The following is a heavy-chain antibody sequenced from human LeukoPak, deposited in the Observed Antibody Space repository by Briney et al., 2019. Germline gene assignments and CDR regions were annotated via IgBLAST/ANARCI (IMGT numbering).Heavy chain of an antibody. CDR2: ISGSGGTI. CDR3: ARARDYGSGKANAFDI. J-gene: IGHJ3*02. D-gene: IGHD3-10*01. CDR1: GFTFSGSA. Sequence: GGSLRLSCVASGFTFSGSAMMWVRQAPGKGLEWVSMISGSGGTIYYGESVKGRFTISRDNAKNSLYLQMNSLRAEDTAVYYCARARDYGSGKANAFDIWGQGTMVTVSS. V-gene: IGHV3-23*01.